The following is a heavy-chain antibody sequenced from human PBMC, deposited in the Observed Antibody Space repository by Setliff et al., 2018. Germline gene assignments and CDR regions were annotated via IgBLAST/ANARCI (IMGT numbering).Heavy chain of an antibody. Sequence: PSETLSLTCTVSGGSISSGTYYWSWIRQPPGKGLEWIGYIYPSGSTYYNPSLKSRVTISVDTSKNQFSLKLTSVTAAYTAVYYCARESRYYYDNLCNLDVWGKGTTVTVSS. J-gene: IGHJ6*04. CDR3: ARESRYYYDNLCNLDV. CDR2: IYPSGST. V-gene: IGHV4-30-4*08. CDR1: GGSISSGTYY. D-gene: IGHD3-22*01.